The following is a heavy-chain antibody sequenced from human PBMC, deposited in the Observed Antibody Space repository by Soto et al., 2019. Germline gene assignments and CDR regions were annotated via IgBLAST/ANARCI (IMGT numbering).Heavy chain of an antibody. CDR3: ARDKVWGGSYYYYYYGMDV. D-gene: IGHD6-25*01. V-gene: IGHV3-74*01. CDR2: INSDGSST. J-gene: IGHJ6*02. Sequence: EVQLVESGGGLVQPGGSLRLSCAASGFTFSSYWMHWVRQAPGKGLVWVSRINSDGSSTSYADSVKGRFTISRDNAKNTLYRQMNSLRAEDTAVYYCARDKVWGGSYYYYYYGMDVWGQGTTVTVSS. CDR1: GFTFSSYW.